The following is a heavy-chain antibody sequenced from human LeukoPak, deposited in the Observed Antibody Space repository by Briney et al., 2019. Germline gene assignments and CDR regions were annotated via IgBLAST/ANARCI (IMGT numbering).Heavy chain of an antibody. J-gene: IGHJ6*03. V-gene: IGHV3-21*01. Sequence: GGSLRLSCAASGFTFSSYSMNWVRQAPGKGLEWVSSISSSSSYIYYADSVKGRFTISRDNAKNSLYLQMNSLRAEDTAVYYCASSWNYSYYYYYMDVWGKGTTVTVSS. CDR1: GFTFSSYS. D-gene: IGHD1-7*01. CDR2: ISSSSSYI. CDR3: ASSWNYSYYYYYMDV.